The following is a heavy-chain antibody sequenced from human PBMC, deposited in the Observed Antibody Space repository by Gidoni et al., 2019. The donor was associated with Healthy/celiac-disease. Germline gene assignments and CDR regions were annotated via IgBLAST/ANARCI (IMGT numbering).Heavy chain of an antibody. Sequence: QVQLVESGGGVVQPGRSLRLSCAASGFTFSSYGMHLVRQAPGKGLEWVAVISYDGSNKYYADSVKGRFTISRDNSKNTLYLQMNGLRAEDTAVYYCAKVLDFWSGLGHWGQGTLVTVSS. CDR3: AKVLDFWSGLGH. CDR2: ISYDGSNK. V-gene: IGHV3-30*18. D-gene: IGHD3-3*01. CDR1: GFTFSSYG. J-gene: IGHJ4*02.